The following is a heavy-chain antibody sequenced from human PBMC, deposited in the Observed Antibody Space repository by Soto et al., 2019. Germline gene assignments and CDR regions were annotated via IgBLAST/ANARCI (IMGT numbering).Heavy chain of an antibody. CDR3: GRGSYYDSGVYYGP. J-gene: IGHJ5*02. Sequence: SETLSLTCAVSGDSISSSKWWSWVRQPPGKGLEWIGEIYHSGSTNYNPSLKSRVIISVDKSKNQFSLKLSSVTDADTAVYYCGRGSYYDSGVYYGPGGRGPLVTVSS. CDR1: GDSISSSKW. D-gene: IGHD3-22*01. CDR2: IYHSGST. V-gene: IGHV4-4*02.